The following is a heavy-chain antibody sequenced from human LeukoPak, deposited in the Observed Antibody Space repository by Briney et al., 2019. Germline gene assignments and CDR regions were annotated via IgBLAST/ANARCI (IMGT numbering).Heavy chain of an antibody. V-gene: IGHV4-59*01. CDR3: ARGPAGGGILWFGESHDGYYFDY. CDR2: IYYSGST. Sequence: SETLSLTCTVSGGSISSYYWSWIRQPPGKGLEWIGYIYYSGSTNYNPSLKSRVTISVDTSKNQFSLKLSSVTAADTAVYYCARGPAGGGILWFGESHDGYYFDYWGQGTLVTVSS. J-gene: IGHJ4*02. CDR1: GGSISSYY. D-gene: IGHD3-10*01.